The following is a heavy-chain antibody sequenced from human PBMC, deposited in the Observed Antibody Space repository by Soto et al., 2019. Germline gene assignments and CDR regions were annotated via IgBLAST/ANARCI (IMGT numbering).Heavy chain of an antibody. CDR1: GYIFKNYA. CDR2: IIPVFGTP. Sequence: SVTVSCKSSGYIFKNYAVTWLRQAPGQGLEWIGGIIPVFGTPDYSQKFRGRVTITADESTSTVYMELRSLTSEDTAVYYCARHLYDYVWGSYRHWGQGTLVTVSS. J-gene: IGHJ4*02. V-gene: IGHV1-69*13. D-gene: IGHD3-16*02. CDR3: ARHLYDYVWGSYRH.